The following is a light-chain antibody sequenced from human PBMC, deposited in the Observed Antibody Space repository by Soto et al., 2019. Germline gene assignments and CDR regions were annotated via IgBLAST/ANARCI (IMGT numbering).Light chain of an antibody. V-gene: IGKV3-11*01. CDR2: DAS. CDR3: QQRSNWPWT. J-gene: IGKJ1*01. CDR1: QSVSSY. Sequence: EIVLTQSPATLSLSPGERATLSCRASQSVSSYLTWYQQKPGQAPRLLIYDASKKATDIPARFSGSGSGTDFTLPLSTLEPEDFAVYSCQQRSNWPWTFGQGTNVEIK.